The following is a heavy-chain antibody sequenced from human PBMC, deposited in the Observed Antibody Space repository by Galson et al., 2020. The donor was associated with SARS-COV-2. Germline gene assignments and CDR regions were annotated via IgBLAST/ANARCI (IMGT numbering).Heavy chain of an antibody. V-gene: IGHV3-30*18. CDR1: GFTFSSYG. CDR3: AKGTPPYCGGDCYSEYFQH. CDR2: ISYDGSNK. Sequence: GGPLRLSCAASGFTFSSYGMHWVRQAPGKGLEWVAVISYDGSNKYYADSVKGRFTISRDNSKNTLYLQMNSLRAEDTAVYYCAKGTPPYCGGDCYSEYFQHWGQGTLVTVSS. J-gene: IGHJ1*01. D-gene: IGHD2-21*02.